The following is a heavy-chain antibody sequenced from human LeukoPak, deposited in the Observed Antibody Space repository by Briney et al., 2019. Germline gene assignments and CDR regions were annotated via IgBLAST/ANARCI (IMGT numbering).Heavy chain of an antibody. CDR2: FDPEDGET. CDR1: GYTLTELS. V-gene: IGHV1-24*01. J-gene: IGHJ4*02. D-gene: IGHD3-16*02. Sequence: RASVKVSCKVSGYTLTELSMHWVRQAPGKGLEWMGGFDPEDGETIYAQKFQGRVTMTEDTSTDTAYMELSSLRSGDTAVYYCATDLHFCDYVWGSYRCKDYWGQGTLVTVSS. CDR3: ATDLHFCDYVWGSYRCKDY.